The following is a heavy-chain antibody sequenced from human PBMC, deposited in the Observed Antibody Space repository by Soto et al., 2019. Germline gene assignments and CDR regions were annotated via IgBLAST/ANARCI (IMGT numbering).Heavy chain of an antibody. Sequence: ASVKVSCKASGGTFRTSSINWLRQAPGQRPEWMGKILPIFGTADYAQKLQGRVTMTADKSTSTAYMELRSLRSDDTAVYYCGREAYCGGDCYSEYFQHWGQGTLVTVSS. CDR3: GREAYCGGDCYSEYFQH. CDR2: ILPIFGTA. J-gene: IGHJ1*01. D-gene: IGHD2-21*02. V-gene: IGHV1-69*06. CDR1: GGTFRTSS.